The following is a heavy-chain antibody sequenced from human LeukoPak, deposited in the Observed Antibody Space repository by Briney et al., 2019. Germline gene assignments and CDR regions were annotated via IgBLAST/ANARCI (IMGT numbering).Heavy chain of an antibody. CDR3: ARVTVYSSGVFDY. CDR1: GGSINNYY. Sequence: SETLSLTCSVSGGSINNYYWSWIRQPPGKGLEWIGYIFYSGSTNYNPSLKSRVTISVDTSRNQFSLKLSSVTAADTAVYYCARVTVYSSGVFDYWGQGTLIIVSA. V-gene: IGHV4-59*08. CDR2: IFYSGST. D-gene: IGHD6-19*01. J-gene: IGHJ4*02.